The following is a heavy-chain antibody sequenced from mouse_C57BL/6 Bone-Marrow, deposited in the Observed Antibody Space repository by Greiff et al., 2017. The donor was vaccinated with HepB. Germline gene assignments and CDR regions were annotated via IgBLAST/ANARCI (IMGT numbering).Heavy chain of an antibody. Sequence: QVQLQQPGPGLVQPSQSLSITCTVSGFSLTSYGVHWVRQSPGKGLEWLGVIWRGGSTDYNAAFMSRLSITKDNSKSQVFFKMNSLQADDTAIYYCAKRGGLLGDWYFDVWGTGTTVTVSS. D-gene: IGHD2-3*01. CDR2: IWRGGST. CDR1: GFSLTSYG. J-gene: IGHJ1*03. CDR3: AKRGGLLGDWYFDV. V-gene: IGHV2-5*01.